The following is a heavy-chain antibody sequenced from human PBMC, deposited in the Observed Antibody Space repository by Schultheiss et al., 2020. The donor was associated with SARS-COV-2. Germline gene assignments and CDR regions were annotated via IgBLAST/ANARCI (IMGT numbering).Heavy chain of an antibody. CDR2: MNPNSGNT. Sequence: ASVKVSCKASGGTFSSYAISWVRQAPGQGLEWMGWMNPNSGNTGYAQKFQGRVTMTRDTSTSTVYMELSSLRSEDTAVYYCARVAALGGHGASDAFDIWGQGTMVTVSS. D-gene: IGHD6-6*01. CDR1: GGTFSSYA. V-gene: IGHV1-8*02. CDR3: ARVAALGGHGASDAFDI. J-gene: IGHJ3*02.